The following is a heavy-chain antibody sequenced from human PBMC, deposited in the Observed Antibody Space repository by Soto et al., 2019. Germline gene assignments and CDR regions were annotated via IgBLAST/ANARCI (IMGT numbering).Heavy chain of an antibody. CDR1: GGSISSGDYY. J-gene: IGHJ4*02. D-gene: IGHD3-22*01. CDR3: VGQSTYFYDSSGHEVFDY. Sequence: SETLSLTCTVSGGSISSGDYYWSWIRQPPGKGLEWIGYIYYSGSTYYNPSLKSRVTISVDTSKNQFSLKLSSVTAADTGVYYCVGQSTYFYDSSGHEVFDYSGRGTLVTVSS. CDR2: IYYSGST. V-gene: IGHV4-30-4*01.